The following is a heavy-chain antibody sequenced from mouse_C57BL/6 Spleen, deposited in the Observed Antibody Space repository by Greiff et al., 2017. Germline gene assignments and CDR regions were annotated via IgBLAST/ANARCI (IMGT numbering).Heavy chain of an antibody. CDR1: GYAFSSSW. CDR3: ARKAIITTVVGGSY. CDR2: IYPGDGDT. V-gene: IGHV1-82*01. D-gene: IGHD1-1*01. Sequence: QVQLQQSGPELVKPGASVKISCKASGYAFSSSWMNWVKQRPGKGLEWIGRIYPGDGDTNYNGKFKGKVTLTADKSSSTAYMQLSSLTSEDSAVYFCARKAIITTVVGGSYWGQGTLVTVSA. J-gene: IGHJ3*01.